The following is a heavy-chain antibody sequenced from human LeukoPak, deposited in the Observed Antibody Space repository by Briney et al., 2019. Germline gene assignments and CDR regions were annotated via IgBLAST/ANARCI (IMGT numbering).Heavy chain of an antibody. CDR2: MNLYTGNT. J-gene: IGHJ6*03. D-gene: IGHD1-20*01. V-gene: IGHV1-8*03. CDR1: GDTFTRFN. Sequence: GASVKVSRKASGDTFTRFNINWVRQATGQGLEWMGWMNLYTGNTAYAQKFQGRVTITRDTSITTAYMELSSLRSEDTAVYYCARARVTGDYYYYYMDIWGKRTTVIVSS. CDR3: ARARVTGDYYYYYMDI.